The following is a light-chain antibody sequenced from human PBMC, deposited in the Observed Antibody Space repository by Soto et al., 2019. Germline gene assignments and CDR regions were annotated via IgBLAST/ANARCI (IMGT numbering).Light chain of an antibody. CDR1: TSNILRNY. V-gene: IGLV1-47*01. CDR2: MND. Sequence: QSVLTQPPSASGNPGQRLTISCSGSTSNILRNYVYWYRQLPGTAPRLLISMNDQRPSGVPDRFSGSKSGTSASLAISGLQAEDEADYYCSSYTTRTTLYVFGTGTKVTVL. J-gene: IGLJ1*01. CDR3: SSYTTRTTLYV.